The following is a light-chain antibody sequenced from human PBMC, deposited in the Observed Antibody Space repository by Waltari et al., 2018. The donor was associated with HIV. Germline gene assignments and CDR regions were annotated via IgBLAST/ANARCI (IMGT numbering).Light chain of an antibody. CDR3: AAWDDSLSGWV. Sequence: QSVLTKPPSASETPGQRVTISCSGSSSNIGGNYVYWYQHLPGPAPKLLIYRNNQRPSGVPDRFSGSKSGASASLAISGLRSEDEADYYCAAWDDSLSGWVFGGGTKLTVL. J-gene: IGLJ3*02. V-gene: IGLV1-47*01. CDR2: RNN. CDR1: SSNIGGNY.